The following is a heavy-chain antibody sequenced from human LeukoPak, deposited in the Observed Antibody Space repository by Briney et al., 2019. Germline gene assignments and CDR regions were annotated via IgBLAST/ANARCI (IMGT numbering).Heavy chain of an antibody. CDR3: ARELDSSGYNIYDY. D-gene: IGHD3-22*01. CDR2: INPSGGST. J-gene: IGHJ4*02. Sequence: ASVNVSCTASGYTFTIYYMHWVRHPPGQGLEWMGIINPSGGSTSYSQKFQGRVTMTRDMSTSTVYMELSSLRSEDTAVYYCARELDSSGYNIYDYWGQGTLVTVSS. V-gene: IGHV1-46*01. CDR1: GYTFTIYY.